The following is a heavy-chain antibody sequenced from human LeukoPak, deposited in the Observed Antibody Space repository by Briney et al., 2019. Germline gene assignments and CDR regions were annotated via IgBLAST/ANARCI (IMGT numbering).Heavy chain of an antibody. Sequence: PGGSLRLSCAASGFSFRDFWMTWVRQAPGKGLEWVANINQGGSVKYYVDPVKGRFTISRDDAESSLYVQINSLRDEDTAVYYCARFGYSGWNLEYWGQGTLVTVSS. J-gene: IGHJ4*02. CDR2: INQGGSVK. CDR1: GFSFRDFW. D-gene: IGHD5-12*01. CDR3: ARFGYSGWNLEY. V-gene: IGHV3-7*01.